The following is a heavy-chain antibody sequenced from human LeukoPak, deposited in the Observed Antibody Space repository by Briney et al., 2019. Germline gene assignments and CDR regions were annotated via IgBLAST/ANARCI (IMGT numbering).Heavy chain of an antibody. CDR2: MNPNSGNT. V-gene: IGHV1-8*03. CDR1: GYTFTIYD. J-gene: IGHJ6*03. CDR3: ARARSRDIVVVPAAISLGYYMDV. D-gene: IGHD2-2*02. Sequence: ASVKASCKASGYTFTIYDINWVRQATGQGLEWMGWMNPNSGNTGYAQKFQGRVTITRNTSISTAYMELSSLRSEDTAVYYCARARSRDIVVVPAAISLGYYMDVWGKGTTVTVSS.